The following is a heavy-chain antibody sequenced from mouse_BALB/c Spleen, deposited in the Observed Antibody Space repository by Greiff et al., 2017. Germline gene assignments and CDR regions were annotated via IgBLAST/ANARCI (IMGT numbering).Heavy chain of an antibody. Sequence: DVKLVESGGGLVKPGGSLKLSCAASGFTFSDYYMYWVRQTPEKRLEWVATISDGGSYTYYPDSVKGRFTISRDNAKNNLYLQMSSLKSEDTAMYYCARDLTGRGYWGQGTTLTVSS. CDR2: ISDGGSYT. CDR1: GFTFSDYY. D-gene: IGHD4-1*01. CDR3: ARDLTGRGY. V-gene: IGHV5-4*02. J-gene: IGHJ2*01.